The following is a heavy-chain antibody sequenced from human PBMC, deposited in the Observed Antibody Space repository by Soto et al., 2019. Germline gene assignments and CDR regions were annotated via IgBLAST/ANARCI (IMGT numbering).Heavy chain of an antibody. CDR2: ISWNSGSI. CDR1: GFTFDDYA. J-gene: IGHJ2*01. CDR3: AKSTTVTTFIWYFDL. D-gene: IGHD4-17*01. Sequence: EVQLVESGGGLVQPGRSLRLSCAASGFTFDDYAMHWVRQAPGKGLEWVSGISWNSGSIGYADSVKGRFTISRDNAKNYLYLQMNSLRAEDTALYYCAKSTTVTTFIWYFDLWGRGTLVTVSS. V-gene: IGHV3-9*01.